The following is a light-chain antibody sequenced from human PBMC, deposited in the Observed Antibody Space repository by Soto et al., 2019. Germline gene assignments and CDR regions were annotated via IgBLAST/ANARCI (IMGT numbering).Light chain of an antibody. CDR1: SSDVGGYNY. V-gene: IGLV2-14*01. J-gene: IGLJ1*01. CDR2: EVS. CDR3: NSYTSKSTGV. Sequence: QSALTQPASVSGSPGQSITISCTGTSSDVGGYNYVSWYQQHPGKAPKLIIYEVSNRHSGVSNRFSGSKSGKTASLTISGLQAEYEADYYCNSYTSKSTGVFGTGTKVTVL.